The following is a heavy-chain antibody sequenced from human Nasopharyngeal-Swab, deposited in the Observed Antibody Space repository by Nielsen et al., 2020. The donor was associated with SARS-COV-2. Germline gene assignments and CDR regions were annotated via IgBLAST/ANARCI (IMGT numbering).Heavy chain of an antibody. CDR2: IRVSGQST. D-gene: IGHD3-3*01. Sequence: SLNIYCVASGFTFSDYYIAWLRQAPGTRLEWVSYIRVSGQSTDSADSVKGRFTSSRDNANNLLFLQMNSLRGEDTAVYYCAREKGYQVLLDYYYHSLDAWGHGTAVTVSS. CDR3: AREKGYQVLLDYYYHSLDA. J-gene: IGHJ6*02. CDR1: GFTFSDYY. V-gene: IGHV3-11*01.